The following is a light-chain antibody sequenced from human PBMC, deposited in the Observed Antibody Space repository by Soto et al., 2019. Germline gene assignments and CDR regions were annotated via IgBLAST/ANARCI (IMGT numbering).Light chain of an antibody. CDR1: QSISGW. V-gene: IGKV1-5*01. J-gene: IGKJ1*01. CDR3: QHYNSYSEA. Sequence: DIQMTQSPSTLSASVGDSVTITCRASQSISGWLAWYQQKPGKAPKLLIYDASSLESGVPSRFSGSGSGTEFNLTISSLQPDDFATYYCQHYNSYSEAFGQGTKVDIK. CDR2: DAS.